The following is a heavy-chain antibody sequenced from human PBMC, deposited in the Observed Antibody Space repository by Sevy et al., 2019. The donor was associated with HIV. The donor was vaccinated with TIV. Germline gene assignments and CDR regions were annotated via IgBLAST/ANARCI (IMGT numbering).Heavy chain of an antibody. D-gene: IGHD3-22*01. V-gene: IGHV3-53*01. CDR1: GFTVSSNY. CDR2: IYSGEYT. J-gene: IGHJ6*02. Sequence: GGSLRLSCAASGFTVSSNYMSWVRQAPGKGLEWVSVIYSGEYTYYADSVKGRFTISRDISKNTLNLQMNSLRAEDTAIYYCVTTSTPLYYYALDVWGQGTTVTVSS. CDR3: VTTSTPLYYYALDV.